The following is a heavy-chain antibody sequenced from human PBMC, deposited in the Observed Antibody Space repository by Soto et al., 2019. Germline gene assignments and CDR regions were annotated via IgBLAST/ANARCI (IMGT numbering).Heavy chain of an antibody. CDR3: TRGDSWGYYGLDI. CDR2: IIPVLDIT. D-gene: IGHD2-21*01. CDR1: GHTFNRYS. J-gene: IGHJ6*02. Sequence: QVQLVQSGTEVKKPGSSVKVSCKASGHTFNRYSINWVRQAPGQGLAWMGRIIPVLDITNLTHKFQGRVSLTADRSTYPTYMDLSSLRSEDTAVYYCTRGDSWGYYGLDIWGQGTTVTVSS. V-gene: IGHV1-69*02.